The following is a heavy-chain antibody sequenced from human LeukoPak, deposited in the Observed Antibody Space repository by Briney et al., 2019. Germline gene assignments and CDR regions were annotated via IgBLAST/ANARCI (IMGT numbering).Heavy chain of an antibody. V-gene: IGHV3-23*01. D-gene: IGHD6-19*01. CDR2: ISGSGGST. CDR3: AKDLGGIAVAGTRGFDY. Sequence: GGSLRLSCAASGFTFNDYAMSWVRQAPGKGLEWVSAISGSGGSTYYADSVKGRFTISRDNSKNTLYLQMNSLRAEDTAVYYCAKDLGGIAVAGTRGFDYWGQGTLVTVSS. J-gene: IGHJ4*02. CDR1: GFTFNDYA.